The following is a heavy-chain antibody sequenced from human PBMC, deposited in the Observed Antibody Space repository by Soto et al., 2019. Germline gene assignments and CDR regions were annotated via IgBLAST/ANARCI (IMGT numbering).Heavy chain of an antibody. Sequence: GGSLRLSCAASGFTFSSYAMSWVRQAPGKGLEWVSAISGSGGSTYYADSVKGRFTISRDNSKNTLYLQMNSLRAEDTAVYYCAKEEQQLITEGYYYYYMDVWGKGTTVTVSS. J-gene: IGHJ6*03. CDR1: GFTFSSYA. V-gene: IGHV3-23*01. CDR2: ISGSGGST. CDR3: AKEEQQLITEGYYYYYMDV. D-gene: IGHD6-13*01.